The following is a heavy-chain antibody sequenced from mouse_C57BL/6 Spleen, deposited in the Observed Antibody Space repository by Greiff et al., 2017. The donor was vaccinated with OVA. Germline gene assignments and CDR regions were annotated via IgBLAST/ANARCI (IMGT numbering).Heavy chain of an antibody. J-gene: IGHJ3*01. CDR2: IWRGGST. CDR1: GFSLTSYG. D-gene: IGHD3-2*02. Sequence: QVQLQQSGPGLVQPSQSLSITCTVSGFSLTSYGVHWVRQSPGKGLEWLGVIWRGGSTDYNAAFMSRLSLTKDNSKSQVFFKMNSLQADDTAIYYCAKNEGQLRPFAYWGQGTLVTVSA. CDR3: AKNEGQLRPFAY. V-gene: IGHV2-5*01.